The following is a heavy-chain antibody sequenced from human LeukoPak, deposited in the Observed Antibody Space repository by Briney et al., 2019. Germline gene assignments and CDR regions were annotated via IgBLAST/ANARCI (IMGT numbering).Heavy chain of an antibody. Sequence: ASVKASCKASGYTFTTYDINWVRQATGQGLEWMGWMNPNSGNTGHTQKFQGRVTMTRNTSISTAYMELSSLRSEDTAVYYCARGRGSGHKENWFDPWGQGTLVTVSS. CDR1: GYTFTTYD. CDR2: MNPNSGNT. CDR3: ARGRGSGHKENWFDP. V-gene: IGHV1-8*01. D-gene: IGHD6-19*01. J-gene: IGHJ5*02.